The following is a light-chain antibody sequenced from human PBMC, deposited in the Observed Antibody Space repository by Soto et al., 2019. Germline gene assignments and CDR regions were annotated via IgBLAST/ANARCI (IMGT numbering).Light chain of an antibody. CDR3: SSYAGSNNLV. CDR1: SSDVGAYNY. CDR2: EVS. V-gene: IGLV2-8*01. J-gene: IGLJ3*02. Sequence: QSALTQPPSASGSPGQSVTLSCNGTSSDVGAYNYVSWYQQHPGKAPKLVIYEVSKRPSGVPDRFSGSQSGNTASLTVSGLQAEDEADYYCSSYAGSNNLVFGGGTKLTVL.